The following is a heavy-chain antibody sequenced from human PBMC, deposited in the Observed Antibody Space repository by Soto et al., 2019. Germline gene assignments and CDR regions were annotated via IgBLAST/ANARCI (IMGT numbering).Heavy chain of an antibody. CDR3: ARQVGSSSPYNWFDP. J-gene: IGHJ5*02. CDR2: INPNSGGT. V-gene: IGHV1-2*02. D-gene: IGHD6-6*01. CDR1: GYTFTGYY. Sequence: ASVKVSCKASGYTFTGYYMHWVRQAPGQGLEWMGWINPNSGGTNYAQKLQGRVTMTRDTSISTAYMELSRLRSDDTAVYYCARQVGSSSPYNWFDPWGQGTLVTVSS.